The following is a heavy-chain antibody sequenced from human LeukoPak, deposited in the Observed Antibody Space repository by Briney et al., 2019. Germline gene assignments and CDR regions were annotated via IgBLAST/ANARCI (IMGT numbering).Heavy chain of an antibody. CDR2: ISGSGGST. Sequence: PGGSLRLSCAASGFTFSSYAMSWVRQAPGKGLEWVSAISGSGGSTYYADSVKGRFTISRDNSKNTLYLQMNSLRAEDTAVYYCAKDHGYSYGYASDYWGQGTLVTVSS. V-gene: IGHV3-23*01. CDR3: AKDHGYSYGYASDY. D-gene: IGHD5-18*01. CDR1: GFTFSSYA. J-gene: IGHJ4*02.